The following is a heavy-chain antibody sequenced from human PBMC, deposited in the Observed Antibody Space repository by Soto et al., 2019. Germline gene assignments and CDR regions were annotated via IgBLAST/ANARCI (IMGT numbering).Heavy chain of an antibody. J-gene: IGHJ6*02. Sequence: SVKVSCKASGGTFSSYAISWVRQAPGQGLEWMGGIIPIFGTANYAQKFQGRVTITADKSTSTAYMELSSLRSEDTAVYYCARSVTMVRGVWVHYYYYGMDVWGQGTTVTVSS. CDR1: GGTFSSYA. V-gene: IGHV1-69*06. D-gene: IGHD3-10*01. CDR3: ARSVTMVRGVWVHYYYYGMDV. CDR2: IIPIFGTA.